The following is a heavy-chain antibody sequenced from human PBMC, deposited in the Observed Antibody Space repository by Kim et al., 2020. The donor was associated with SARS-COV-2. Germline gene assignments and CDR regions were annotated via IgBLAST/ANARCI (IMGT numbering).Heavy chain of an antibody. CDR1: GYTLTELS. D-gene: IGHD1-26*01. V-gene: IGHV1-24*01. J-gene: IGHJ6*02. CDR3: ATVTVGATGYYYYGMDV. Sequence: ASVKVSCKVSGYTLTELSMHWVRQAPGKGLEWMGGFVPEDGETIYAQKFQGRVTMTEDTSTDTAYMELSSLRSEDTAVYYCATVTVGATGYYYYGMDVWGQGTTVTVSS. CDR2: FVPEDGET.